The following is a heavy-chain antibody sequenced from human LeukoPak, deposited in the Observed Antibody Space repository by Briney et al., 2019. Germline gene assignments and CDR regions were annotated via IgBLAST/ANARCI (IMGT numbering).Heavy chain of an antibody. J-gene: IGHJ5*02. CDR2: IYYSGSV. D-gene: IGHD1-14*01. Sequence: PSETLSLTCTVSGGSISSGNYYWSWIRQSPGKGLEWIGYIYYSGSVFYNPSLESRTIISLDTSKNQFSLKVTSLTAADSAVYYCARKTRTWSNWFDPWGQGTLVTVSS. CDR3: ARKTRTWSNWFDP. V-gene: IGHV4-30-4*01. CDR1: GGSISSGNYY.